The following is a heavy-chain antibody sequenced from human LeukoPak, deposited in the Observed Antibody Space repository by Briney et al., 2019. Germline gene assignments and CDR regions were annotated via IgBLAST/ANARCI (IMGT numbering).Heavy chain of an antibody. J-gene: IGHJ4*02. Sequence: SVKVSCKASGGTFSSYAISWVRQAPGQGLEWMGRIIPILGIANYAQKFQGRVTITADKSTSTAYMELSSLRSEDTAVYYCARDDSSGYYYAGYWGQGTLATVSS. V-gene: IGHV1-69*04. CDR2: IIPILGIA. CDR1: GGTFSSYA. D-gene: IGHD3-22*01. CDR3: ARDDSSGYYYAGY.